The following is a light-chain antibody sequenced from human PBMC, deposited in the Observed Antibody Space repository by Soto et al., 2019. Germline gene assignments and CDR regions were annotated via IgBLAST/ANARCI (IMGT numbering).Light chain of an antibody. Sequence: AIRMTQSPSSLSASTGDRVTITCRASQGVSNYLAWYQQKPGRAPKLLIYAASTFQSGVPSRFSGSGSGTDFTLTISCLQSEDFAIYYCQQYYSSPWTFGQGTK. J-gene: IGKJ1*01. CDR2: AAS. V-gene: IGKV1-8*01. CDR3: QQYYSSPWT. CDR1: QGVSNY.